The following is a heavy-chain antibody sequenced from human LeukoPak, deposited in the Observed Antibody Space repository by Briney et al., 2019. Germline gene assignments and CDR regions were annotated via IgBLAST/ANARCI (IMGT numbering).Heavy chain of an antibody. D-gene: IGHD3-22*01. V-gene: IGHV3-23*01. CDR3: AKDYNYDSSGYYYPGDAFDI. CDR1: GFTLSSYT. CDR2: ISGSGGST. Sequence: GGSLRLSCAASGFTLSSYTMNWVRLAPGKGLEWVSTISGSGGSTYYADSVKGRFTISRDNSKNTLFLQMNSLRAEDTAVYYCAKDYNYDSSGYYYPGDAFDIWGQGTMVTVSS. J-gene: IGHJ3*02.